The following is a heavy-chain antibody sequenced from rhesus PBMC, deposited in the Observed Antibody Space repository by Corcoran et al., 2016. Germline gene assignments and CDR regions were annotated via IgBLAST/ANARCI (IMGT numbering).Heavy chain of an antibody. V-gene: IGHV4-80*01. Sequence: QVQLQESGPGLVKPSETLSLTCAVSGASISSYWWTWIRQPPGKGLEWIGGINGNSGSTYYSPSLSSRVSISKDASKNQFSLKLSSLTAADTAVYYCASEFVSWGQGVLVTVSS. CDR2: INGNSGST. CDR3: ASEFVS. J-gene: IGHJ4*01. CDR1: GASISSYW.